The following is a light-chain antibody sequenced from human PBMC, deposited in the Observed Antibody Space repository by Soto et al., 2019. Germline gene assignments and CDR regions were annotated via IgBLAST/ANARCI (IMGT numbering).Light chain of an antibody. V-gene: IGLV2-14*01. J-gene: IGLJ3*02. CDR2: EVS. CDR1: SSDVGGYNY. CDR3: SFYTISGV. Sequence: QSALTQPASVSGSPGQSITISCTGTSSDVGGYNYVSWFQHHPGKAPKLIIYEVSNRPSGVSNRFSVSKFGNTASLTISGLRAEDEADYYCSFYTISGVFGGGTKVTVL.